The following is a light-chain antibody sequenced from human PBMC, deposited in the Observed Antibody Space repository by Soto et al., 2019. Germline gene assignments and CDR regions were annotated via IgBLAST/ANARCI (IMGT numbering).Light chain of an antibody. Sequence: SYELTQPPSVSVSPGQTATISCSGDALPNQYAYWYQQKPGQAPVVVMYKDKERPSGIPERFSGSNSGTTVTLTISGVEADDEADYYCQSVDSSGAYYVVFGGGTKLTVL. CDR3: QSVDSSGAYYVV. CDR1: ALPNQY. CDR2: KDK. V-gene: IGLV3-25*02. J-gene: IGLJ2*01.